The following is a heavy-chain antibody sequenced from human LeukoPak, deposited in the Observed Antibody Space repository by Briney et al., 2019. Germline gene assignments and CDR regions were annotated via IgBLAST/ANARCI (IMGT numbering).Heavy chain of an antibody. J-gene: IGHJ5*01. D-gene: IGHD6-19*01. Sequence: SETLSLTCTVSGGSISSSSYCWGWIRQPPGKGLEWIGSVYYSGSTYYNPSLKSRVTISVDTSKNQFSLKLTSVTAADTAVYYCARHHRRDSSGWGARWFDCWGQGTLVIVSS. CDR1: GGSISSSSYC. CDR3: ARHHRRDSSGWGARWFDC. V-gene: IGHV4-39*01. CDR2: VYYSGST.